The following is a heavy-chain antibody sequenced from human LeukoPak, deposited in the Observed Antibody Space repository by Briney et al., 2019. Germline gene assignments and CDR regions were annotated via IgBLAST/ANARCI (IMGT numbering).Heavy chain of an antibody. CDR2: IKQDESEK. V-gene: IGHV3-7*01. D-gene: IGHD6-13*01. CDR1: GFTFSGFA. CDR3: ARDFESSSG. Sequence: GGSMRLSCAASGFTFSGFAMHWVRQADGKGLEWVANIKQDESEKYYVDSVKGRLTICRDNAKNSLYLQTNILRAEDTAVYYCARDFESSSGWGQGTLVTGSS. J-gene: IGHJ4*02.